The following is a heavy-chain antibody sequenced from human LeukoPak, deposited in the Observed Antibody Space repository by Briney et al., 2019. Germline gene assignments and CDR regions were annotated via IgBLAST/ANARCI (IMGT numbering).Heavy chain of an antibody. CDR3: AHRRMDTSII. CDR2: IYWDDDK. D-gene: IGHD5-18*01. CDR1: GFSLTTSGAG. J-gene: IGHJ4*02. V-gene: IGHV2-5*02. Sequence: SGPTLVNPTQTLTLTCTFSGFSLTTSGAGVGWIRQPPGKALEWLAHIYWDDDKLYTPSLKSRLTIAKDTSKNQVVLTMTNMYPVDTATYYCAHRRMDTSIIWGQGTLVTVSS.